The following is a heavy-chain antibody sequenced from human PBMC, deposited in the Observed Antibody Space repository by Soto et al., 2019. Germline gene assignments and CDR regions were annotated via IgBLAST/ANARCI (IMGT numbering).Heavy chain of an antibody. CDR3: ARYPSGSRGYEENWFDP. J-gene: IGHJ5*02. Sequence: QVQLQESGPGLVKPSQTLSLTCTVSGGSISSGGYYWSWIRQHPGKGLEWIGYIYDGGSTYYNPSLKSRVTISVDTSKNQFSLKLSSVTAADTAVYYCARYPSGSRGYEENWFDPWGQGTLVTVSS. CDR2: IYDGGST. D-gene: IGHD5-12*01. CDR1: GGSISSGGYY. V-gene: IGHV4-31*03.